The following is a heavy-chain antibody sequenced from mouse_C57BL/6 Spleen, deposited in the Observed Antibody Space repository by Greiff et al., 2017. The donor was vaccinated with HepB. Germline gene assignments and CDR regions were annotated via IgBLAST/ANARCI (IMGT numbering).Heavy chain of an antibody. CDR3: ARDRLLTGHY. CDR1: GYSITSGYY. CDR2: ISYDGSN. D-gene: IGHD4-1*01. Sequence: DVKLQESGPGLVKPSQSLSLTCSVTGYSITSGYYWNWIRQFPGNKLEWMGYISYDGSNNYNPSLKNRISITRDTSKNQFFLKLNSVTTEDTATYYCARDRLLTGHYWGQGTTLTVSS. V-gene: IGHV3-6*01. J-gene: IGHJ2*01.